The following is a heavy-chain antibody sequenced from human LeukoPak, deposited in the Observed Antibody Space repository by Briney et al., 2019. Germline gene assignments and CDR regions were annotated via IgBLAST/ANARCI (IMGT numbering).Heavy chain of an antibody. CDR3: ARTDFWSGYRPFDY. D-gene: IGHD3-3*01. Sequence: SETLSLTCSVSGASISSYYWSWIRQPPGKGLEWIGYIYYSGSTNYNPSLKSRVTISVDTSKNQFSLKLSSVTAADTAVYYCARTDFWSGYRPFDYWGQGTLVTVSS. CDR2: IYYSGST. CDR1: GASISSYY. J-gene: IGHJ4*02. V-gene: IGHV4-59*01.